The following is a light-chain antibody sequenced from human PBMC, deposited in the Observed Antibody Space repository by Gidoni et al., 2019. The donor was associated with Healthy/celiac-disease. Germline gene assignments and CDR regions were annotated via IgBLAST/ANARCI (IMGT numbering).Light chain of an antibody. CDR3: QQYNNWPV. J-gene: IGKJ3*01. Sequence: EIVMTQSPATLSVSPGERATLSCRSSQSVSSNLAWYQQKRGQAPRLLIYGASTRATGIPARFSGSGSGKEFTLTSSSLQSEDVAVYYCQQYNNWPVFGHGTKVDIK. CDR2: GAS. CDR1: QSVSSN. V-gene: IGKV3-15*01.